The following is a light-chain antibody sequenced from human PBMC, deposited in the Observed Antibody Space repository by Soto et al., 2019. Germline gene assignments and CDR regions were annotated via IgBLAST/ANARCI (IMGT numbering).Light chain of an antibody. CDR2: DAS. J-gene: IGKJ4*01. CDR3: QQRSNWPLT. V-gene: IGKV3-11*01. Sequence: EIVLTQSPATLSLSPGERATLSCRASQSVAGFLAWYQQKPGQAPRLLIYDASNRAAGIPARFSGSESGTDFTLTISSLEPGDFAVYYCQQRSNWPLTFGGGTKVEIK. CDR1: QSVAGF.